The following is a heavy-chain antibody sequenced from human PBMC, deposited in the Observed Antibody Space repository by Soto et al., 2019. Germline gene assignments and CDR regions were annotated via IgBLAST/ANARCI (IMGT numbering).Heavy chain of an antibody. CDR2: INPNSGGT. CDR1: GYTFTGYY. Sequence: GASVKVSCKASGYTFTGYYMHWVRQAPGQGLEWMGWINPNSGGTNYAQKFQGWVTMTRDTSISTAYVELSRLRSDDTAVYYCARDNYDILTNPPPPLGFDPWGQGTLVTVSS. J-gene: IGHJ5*02. D-gene: IGHD3-9*01. V-gene: IGHV1-2*04. CDR3: ARDNYDILTNPPPPLGFDP.